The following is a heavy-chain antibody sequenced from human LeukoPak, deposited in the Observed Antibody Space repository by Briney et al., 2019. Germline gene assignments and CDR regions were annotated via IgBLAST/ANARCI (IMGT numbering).Heavy chain of an antibody. D-gene: IGHD3-9*01. CDR2: INWNGGST. CDR3: ARGGDVLRYFDWLLPLCY. Sequence: GGSLRLSCAASGFTFDDYGMSWVRQAPGKGLEWVSGINWNGGSTGYADSVKGRFTISRDNAKNSLYLQMNSLRAEDTALYYCARGGDVLRYFDWLLPLCYWGQGTLVTVSS. J-gene: IGHJ4*02. V-gene: IGHV3-20*04. CDR1: GFTFDDYG.